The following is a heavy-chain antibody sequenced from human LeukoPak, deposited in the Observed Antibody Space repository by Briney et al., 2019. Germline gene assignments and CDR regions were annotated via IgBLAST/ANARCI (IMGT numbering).Heavy chain of an antibody. CDR2: IHYSGST. Sequence: SETLSLTCSVSGGSISSYYWNWIRQPPGKGLDWAGYIHYSGSTNYNPSLNSRVTISIDMSQNQFSLNLTSVTAADTAVYYCARDFVGLKSYGMDVWGQGTTVTVSS. J-gene: IGHJ6*02. V-gene: IGHV4-59*01. D-gene: IGHD3-3*01. CDR1: GGSISSYY. CDR3: ARDFVGLKSYGMDV.